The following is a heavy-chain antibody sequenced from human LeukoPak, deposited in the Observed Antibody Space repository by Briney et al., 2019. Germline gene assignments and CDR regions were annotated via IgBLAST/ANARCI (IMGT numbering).Heavy chain of an antibody. CDR1: GFTFNSYS. J-gene: IGHJ4*02. CDR3: AREGGSSGWYLDY. D-gene: IGHD6-19*01. Sequence: GGPLRLSCAASGFTFNSYSMNWVRQAPGKGLECVSSISSSSSYIYYADSVKGRFTISRDNAKNSLYLQMNSLRAEDTAVYYCAREGGSSGWYLDYWGQGTLVTVSS. V-gene: IGHV3-21*01. CDR2: ISSSSSYI.